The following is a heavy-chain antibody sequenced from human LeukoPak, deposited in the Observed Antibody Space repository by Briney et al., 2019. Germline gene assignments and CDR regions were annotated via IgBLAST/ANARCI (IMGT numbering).Heavy chain of an antibody. CDR3: ATGLFGSRWALRYFDWLFNNWFDP. V-gene: IGHV3-15*01. Sequence: GGSLRLSCAASGFTFSNAWLSWIRQAPGKGLEWVGRIKSKTDGGTTDYAAPVKGRFTISRDDSKNTLYLQLNSLKPEETAVYYSATGLFGSRWALRYFDWLFNNWFDPWGQGTLVTVSS. CDR2: IKSKTDGGTT. J-gene: IGHJ5*02. CDR1: GFTFSNAW. D-gene: IGHD3-9*01.